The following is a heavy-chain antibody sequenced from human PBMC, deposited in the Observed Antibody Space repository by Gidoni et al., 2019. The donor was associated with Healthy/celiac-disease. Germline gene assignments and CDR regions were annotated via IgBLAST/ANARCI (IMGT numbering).Heavy chain of an antibody. D-gene: IGHD3-10*01. Sequence: RLLVSGGGWFRLGGPLGLSFPASDFTFSSYWMSWFRQAPGKGLEWVANIKQDGSEKYYVDSVKGRFTISRDNAKNSLYLQRNSLRAEDTAVYYCARAAGAAFDIWGQGTMVTVSS. J-gene: IGHJ3*02. CDR2: IKQDGSEK. CDR1: DFTFSSYW. V-gene: IGHV3-7*03. CDR3: ARAAGAAFDI.